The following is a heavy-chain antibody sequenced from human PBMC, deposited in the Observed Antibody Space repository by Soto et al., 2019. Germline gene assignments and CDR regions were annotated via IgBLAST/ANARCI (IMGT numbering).Heavy chain of an antibody. J-gene: IGHJ5*02. CDR1: GFTFSSYA. D-gene: IGHD2-2*02. CDR2: ISGSGGST. V-gene: IGHV3-23*01. Sequence: EVQLLESGGGLVQPGGSLRLSCAASGFTFSSYAMSWVRQAPGKGLEWVSAISGSGGSTYYADSVKGRFTISRDNSKKTLYLQMNSLRAEDTAVYYCAKEPVPAAILGNWFDPWGQGTLVTVSS. CDR3: AKEPVPAAILGNWFDP.